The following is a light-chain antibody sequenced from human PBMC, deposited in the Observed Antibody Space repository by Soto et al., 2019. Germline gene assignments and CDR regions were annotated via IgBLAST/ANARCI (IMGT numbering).Light chain of an antibody. CDR1: SSDVGSYNL. CDR2: EVS. V-gene: IGLV2-23*02. J-gene: IGLJ1*01. Sequence: QSALTQPASVSGSPGQSITISCTGTSSDVGSYNLVSWYQQHPGKAPKLMIYEVSKRPSGVSNRFSGSKSGNMASLTISGLQAEDEADYYCCSYAGSSTFHVFGTGTKLTVL. CDR3: CSYAGSSTFHV.